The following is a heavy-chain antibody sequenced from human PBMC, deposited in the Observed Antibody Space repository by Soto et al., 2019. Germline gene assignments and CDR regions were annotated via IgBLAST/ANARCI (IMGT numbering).Heavy chain of an antibody. CDR3: ASGRGTYTDY. CDR1: GDSISSGGYL. J-gene: IGHJ4*02. D-gene: IGHD2-2*02. CDR2: IYHSGTA. V-gene: IGHV4-31*03. Sequence: QVQLQESGPGLVKPSQTLSLTCIVSGDSISSGGYLWTWIRQYPGKGLEWMGYIYHSGTAFYNPSLKSRLTISVDTSNNQFSLRLRSVTAADTAVYYCASGRGTYTDYWGQGTLVIVSS.